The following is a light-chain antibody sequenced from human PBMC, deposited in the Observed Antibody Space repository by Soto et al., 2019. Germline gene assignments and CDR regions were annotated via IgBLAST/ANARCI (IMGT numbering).Light chain of an antibody. V-gene: IGKV3-15*01. CDR1: QSVSSN. CDR3: QQCNYWPKT. J-gene: IGKJ2*01. CDR2: GAS. Sequence: EIVMTQSPVTLSVSPGERATLSCRASQSVSSNLAWYQQKPGQAPRLLIYGASTRATGIPARFSGSGSGTEFTLTIRSLQPEDFAVYYCQQCNYWPKTFGQGTKLEIK.